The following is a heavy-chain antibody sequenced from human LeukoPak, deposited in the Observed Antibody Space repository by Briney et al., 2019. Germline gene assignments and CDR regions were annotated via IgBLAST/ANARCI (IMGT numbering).Heavy chain of an antibody. D-gene: IGHD1-26*01. CDR1: GFKFSDYY. CDR3: ARPLTLDGYYRGFDY. CDR2: INAGGGDR. V-gene: IGHV3-11*01. J-gene: IGHJ4*02. Sequence: GGSLRLSCEASGFKFSDYYMGWVRQAPGKGLELILYINAGGGDRVYADPVKGRFITFRDNGRTSLYLQMNSLRAEDTGLYYCARPLTLDGYYRGFDYWGLGTQVIVSS.